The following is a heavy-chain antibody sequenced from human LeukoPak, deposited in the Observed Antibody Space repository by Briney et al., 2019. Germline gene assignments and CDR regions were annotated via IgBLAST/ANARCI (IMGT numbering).Heavy chain of an antibody. Sequence: GPVKVSCKASGYTFTSYGISWVRQAPGQGLEWMGWISAYNGNTNYPQKFQGRVTMTRDTSISTAYMEVNRLRYDDTAVYYCVRLLSEGNYWGQGTLVTVSS. J-gene: IGHJ4*02. V-gene: IGHV1-18*01. CDR2: ISAYNGNT. D-gene: IGHD2-15*01. CDR3: VRLLSEGNY. CDR1: GYTFTSYG.